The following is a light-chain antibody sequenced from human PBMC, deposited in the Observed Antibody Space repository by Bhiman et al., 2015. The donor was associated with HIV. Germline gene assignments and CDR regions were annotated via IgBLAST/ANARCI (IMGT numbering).Light chain of an antibody. CDR1: SSDVGGYTY. CDR2: EVS. V-gene: IGLV2-14*01. CDR3: SSYTGSSTLYV. Sequence: QSALTQPASVSGSPGQSITISCIGTSSDVGGYTYVSWYQHHPGKAPKVMIYEVSKRPSGISNRFSGSRSGNTASLTISGLQAEDEAAYYCSSYTGSSTLYVFGTGTKVTVL. J-gene: IGLJ1*01.